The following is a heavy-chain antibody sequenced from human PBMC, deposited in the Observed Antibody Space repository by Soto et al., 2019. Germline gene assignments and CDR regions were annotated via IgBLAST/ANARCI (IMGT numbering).Heavy chain of an antibody. D-gene: IGHD2-2*01. CDR3: ARELGYIVVVQYYYGMDV. CDR1: GFTFSSYA. CDR2: ISYDGSNK. J-gene: IGHJ6*02. V-gene: IGHV3-30-3*01. Sequence: ESGGGVVQPGRSLRLSCAASGFTFSSYAMHWVRQAPGKGLEWVAVISYDGSNKYYADSVKGRFTISRDNSKNTLYLQMNSLRAEDTAVYYCARELGYIVVVQYYYGMDVWGQGTTVTVSS.